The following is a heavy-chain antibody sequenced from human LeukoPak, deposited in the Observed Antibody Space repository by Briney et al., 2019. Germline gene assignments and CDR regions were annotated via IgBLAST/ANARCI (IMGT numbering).Heavy chain of an antibody. CDR1: GYTFTSYD. Sequence: ASVKVSCKASGYTFTSYDINWVRQATGQGLEWMGWMNPNSGNTGYAQKFQGRVTMTRNTSITTAYMDLSSLRSGDTAVYYCARGKKGYDNSDYYLDCWGQGTLVTVSS. V-gene: IGHV1-8*01. J-gene: IGHJ4*02. CDR2: MNPNSGNT. D-gene: IGHD3-22*01. CDR3: ARGKKGYDNSDYYLDC.